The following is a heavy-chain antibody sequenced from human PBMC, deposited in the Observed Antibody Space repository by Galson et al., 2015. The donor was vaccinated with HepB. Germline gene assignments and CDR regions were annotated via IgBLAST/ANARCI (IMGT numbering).Heavy chain of an antibody. V-gene: IGHV1-69*13. CDR2: IMPIFRSP. CDR3: ARDRDYRFDY. J-gene: IGHJ4*02. D-gene: IGHD4/OR15-4a*01. CDR1: GDTFRNSA. Sequence: SVKVSCKASGDTFRNSAISWVRQAPGQGLEWMGGIMPIFRSPDYAQKFKGRVTITADESTSTAYVELRSLRSDDTAVYYCARDRDYRFDYWGQGTLVTVSS.